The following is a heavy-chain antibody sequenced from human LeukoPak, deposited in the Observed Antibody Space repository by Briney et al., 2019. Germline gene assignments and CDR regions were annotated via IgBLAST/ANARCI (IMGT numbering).Heavy chain of an antibody. V-gene: IGHV3-23*01. CDR2: IRSGGDGT. D-gene: IGHD4-17*01. CDR3: ARDPNGDYVGAFEM. J-gene: IGHJ3*02. CDR1: GFTFTNYA. Sequence: GGSLRLSCSTSGFTFTNYAMISVRQAPGRGLEWVSAIRSGGDGTLYADSVKGRFTISRDNSKNPLFLQMNNMRAEDTAVYYCARDPNGDYVGAFEMWGPGTKVTVS.